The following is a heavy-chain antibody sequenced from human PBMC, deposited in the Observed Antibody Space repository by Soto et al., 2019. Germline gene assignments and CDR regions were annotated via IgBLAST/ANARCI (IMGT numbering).Heavy chain of an antibody. V-gene: IGHV4-31*03. D-gene: IGHD3-9*01. Sequence: QVRLQESGQGLVRPSQTLSLICTVSGGSIRNDNFYWSFLRQRPGTGLEWLGYISYSGITFYNPSIVSRLFISVDPSNYQYALNIMSVTAADTAMYYCERDLGGVVTGRGAFAVWGPGTLVTVSS. J-gene: IGHJ3*01. CDR1: GGSIRNDNFY. CDR3: ERDLGGVVTGRGAFAV. CDR2: ISYSGIT.